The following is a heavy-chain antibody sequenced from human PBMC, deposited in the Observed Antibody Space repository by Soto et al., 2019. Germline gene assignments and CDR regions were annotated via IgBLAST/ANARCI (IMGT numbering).Heavy chain of an antibody. CDR1: GFTFSSYA. CDR2: ISGSGGST. D-gene: IGHD2-15*01. J-gene: IGHJ4*02. V-gene: IGHV3-23*01. Sequence: GSLRLSCAASGFTFSSYAMSWVRQAPGKGLEWVSAISGSGGSTYYADSVKGRFTISRDNSKNTLYLQMNSLRAEDTAVYYCAKDLGALVVVVVAATAFDYWGQGTLVTVSS. CDR3: AKDLGALVVVVVAATAFDY.